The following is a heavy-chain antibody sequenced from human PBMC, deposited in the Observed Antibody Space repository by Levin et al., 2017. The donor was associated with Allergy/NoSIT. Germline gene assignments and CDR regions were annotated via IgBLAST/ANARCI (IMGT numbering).Heavy chain of an antibody. CDR1: GFTFSYYA. J-gene: IGHJ3*02. CDR3: AKEGGGSSSGAFDI. Sequence: GGSLRLSCAASGFTFSYYAMIWVRQAPGKGLEWVSAISGSGGSTYYADSVKGRFTISRDNSKNTLFLQMNSLRAEDTAVYYCAKEGGGSSSGAFDIWGQGTMVTVSS. D-gene: IGHD6-6*01. CDR2: ISGSGGST. V-gene: IGHV3-23*01.